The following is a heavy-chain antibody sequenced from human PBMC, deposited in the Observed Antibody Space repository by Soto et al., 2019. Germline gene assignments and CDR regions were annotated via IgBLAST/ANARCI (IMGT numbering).Heavy chain of an antibody. V-gene: IGHV4-59*01. D-gene: IGHD6-25*01. Sequence: ASETLSLTCTVSGGSISSYYWSWIRQPPGKGLEWIGYIYYSGSTNYNPSLKSRVTISVDTSKNQFSLKPSSVTAADTAVYYCAREKTAGFDPWGQGTLVTVSS. CDR1: GGSISSYY. J-gene: IGHJ5*02. CDR2: IYYSGST. CDR3: AREKTAGFDP.